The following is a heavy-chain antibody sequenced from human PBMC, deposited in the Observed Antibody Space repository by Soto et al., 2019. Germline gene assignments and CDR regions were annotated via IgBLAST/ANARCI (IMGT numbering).Heavy chain of an antibody. D-gene: IGHD3-22*01. J-gene: IGHJ6*02. CDR3: ARTGASGYPTYYYYYGMDV. CDR1: GGSISSSSYY. V-gene: IGHV4-39*01. Sequence: LFLTCTVSGGSISSSSYYWGWIRQPPGKGLEWIGSIYYSGSTYYNPSLKSRVAISVDTSKNQFSLKLSSVTAADTAVYYCARTGASGYPTYYYYYGMDVWGQGTTVTVSS. CDR2: IYYSGST.